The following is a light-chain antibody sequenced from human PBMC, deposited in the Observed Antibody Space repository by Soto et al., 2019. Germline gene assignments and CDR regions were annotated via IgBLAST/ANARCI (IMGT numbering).Light chain of an antibody. CDR1: QSVRSSY. J-gene: IGKJ4*01. CDR2: GAS. V-gene: IGKV3-20*01. CDR3: QQYGSSPLT. Sequence: EIVLTRSPGTLSLSPGERATLSCRASQSVRSSYLAWYQQKPGQAPRLLIYGASSRATGIPDRFSGSGSGTDFTLTISRLEPEDFAVYYCQQYGSSPLTFGGGTKVEIK.